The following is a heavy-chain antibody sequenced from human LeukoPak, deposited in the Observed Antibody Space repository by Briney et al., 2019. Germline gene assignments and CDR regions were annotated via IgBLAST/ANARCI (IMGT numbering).Heavy chain of an antibody. CDR2: IYDGGNT. Sequence: SETLSLMCSVYGGSFSDYFWSWIRQPPGKGLEWIGEIYDGGNTNYNPSLMSRVIVAMEKSKKQFSLVMRSVTAADTAVYYCARFSRITWGDWGDAFDVWGQGATVIVSS. V-gene: IGHV4-34*01. J-gene: IGHJ3*01. D-gene: IGHD2-21*02. CDR1: GGSFSDYF. CDR3: ARFSRITWGDWGDAFDV.